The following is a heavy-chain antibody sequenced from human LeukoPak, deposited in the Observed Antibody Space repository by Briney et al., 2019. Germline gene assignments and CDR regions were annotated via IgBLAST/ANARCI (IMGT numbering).Heavy chain of an antibody. Sequence: SETLSLTCTVSGGSISSGDYYWSWIRQPPGKGLEWIGYIYYSGSTYYNPSLKSRVTISVDTSKNQFSLKLSSVTAADTAVYCCARGGCCSSTSCYPIYWFDPWGQGTLVTVSS. V-gene: IGHV4-30-4*08. J-gene: IGHJ5*02. D-gene: IGHD2-2*01. CDR2: IYYSGST. CDR3: ARGGCCSSTSCYPIYWFDP. CDR1: GGSISSGDYY.